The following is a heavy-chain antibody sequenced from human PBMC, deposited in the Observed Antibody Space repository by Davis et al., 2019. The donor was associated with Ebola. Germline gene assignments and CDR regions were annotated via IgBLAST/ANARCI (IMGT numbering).Heavy chain of an antibody. D-gene: IGHD3/OR15-3a*01. Sequence: PSETLSLTCTVSGDSITTYSWAWIRQPPGKGLEWIGYISYNRNMNSNPSLKSRVTISVDTSKNQFSLTLSSVTAADTAVYYCARDQSHTLFGLVDYYFDYWGQGTLVTVSS. CDR1: GDSITTYS. CDR2: ISYNRNM. J-gene: IGHJ4*02. V-gene: IGHV4-59*01. CDR3: ARDQSHTLFGLVDYYFDY.